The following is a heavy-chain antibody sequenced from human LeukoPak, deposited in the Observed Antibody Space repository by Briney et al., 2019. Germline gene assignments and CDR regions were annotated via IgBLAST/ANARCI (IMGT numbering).Heavy chain of an antibody. CDR1: GYTFTGYY. D-gene: IGHD5-18*01. Sequence: ASVKVSCKASGYTFTGYYMHWVRQAPGQGLEWMGWINPNSGGTNYAQKFQGRVTMTRDTSISTAYMELSRLRSDDTAVYYCARANTAMVYYFDYWGQGTLVTVSS. CDR2: INPNSGGT. CDR3: ARANTAMVYYFDY. V-gene: IGHV1-2*02. J-gene: IGHJ4*02.